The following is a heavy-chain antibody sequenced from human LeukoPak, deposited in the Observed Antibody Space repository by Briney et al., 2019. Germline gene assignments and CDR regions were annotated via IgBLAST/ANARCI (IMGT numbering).Heavy chain of an antibody. D-gene: IGHD6-13*01. V-gene: IGHV3-13*01. CDR1: GFSFRNYD. Sequence: GGSLRLSCSASGFSFRNYDMHWVRQPTGKGLEWVSAVGTGGDTYYAGPVKGRFTVVRENAKNTLYLQMNSLRAGDTAMYYCARRSAAAGIDAFGIWGQGTMVTVSS. CDR3: ARRSAAAGIDAFGI. J-gene: IGHJ3*02. CDR2: VGTGGDT.